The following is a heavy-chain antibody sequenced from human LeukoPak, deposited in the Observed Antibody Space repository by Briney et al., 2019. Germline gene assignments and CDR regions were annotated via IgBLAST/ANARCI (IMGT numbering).Heavy chain of an antibody. CDR2: ISYDGSNK. CDR1: GFTFSSNG. Sequence: QPGGSLRLSCAASGFTFSSNGMHWVRQAPGKGLEWVAVISYDGSNKYYADSVKGRFTISRDNSKNTLYLQMNSLRAEDTAVYYCAKDRSYDSSGYYPDAFDIWGQGTMVTVSS. CDR3: AKDRSYDSSGYYPDAFDI. D-gene: IGHD3-22*01. J-gene: IGHJ3*02. V-gene: IGHV3-30*18.